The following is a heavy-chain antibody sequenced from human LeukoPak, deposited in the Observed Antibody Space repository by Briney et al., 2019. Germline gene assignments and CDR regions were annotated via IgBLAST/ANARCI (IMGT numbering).Heavy chain of an antibody. J-gene: IGHJ3*02. V-gene: IGHV3-11*01. CDR2: ISSSGSTI. Sequence: GGSLRLSCAASGFTFSDYYMSWIRQAPGKGMEWVSYISSSGSTIYYADSVKGRFTISRDNAKNSLYLQMNSLRAEDTAVYYCARGRPRIAAHAFAIWGQGTMVTVSS. CDR1: GFTFSDYY. D-gene: IGHD6-13*01. CDR3: ARGRPRIAAHAFAI.